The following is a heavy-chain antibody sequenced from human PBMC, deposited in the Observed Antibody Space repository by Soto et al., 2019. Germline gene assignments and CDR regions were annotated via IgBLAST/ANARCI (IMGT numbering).Heavy chain of an antibody. CDR2: IYYSGST. CDR1: GGSISSSSYY. D-gene: IGHD6-13*01. CDR3: ARQAGISAALMSWCDP. V-gene: IGHV4-39*01. J-gene: IGHJ5*02. Sequence: PSETLSLTCTVSGGSISSSSYYWGWIRQPPGKGLEWIGSIYYSGSTYYNPSLKSRVTISVDTSKNQFSLKLSSVTAADTAMYYCARQAGISAALMSWCDPWGEGNLVTVAS.